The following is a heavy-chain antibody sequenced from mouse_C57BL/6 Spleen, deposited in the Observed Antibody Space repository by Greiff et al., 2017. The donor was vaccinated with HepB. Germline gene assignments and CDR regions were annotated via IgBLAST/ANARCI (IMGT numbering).Heavy chain of an antibody. J-gene: IGHJ1*03. Sequence: QVQLQQPGAELVKPGASVKLSCKASGYTFTSYWMHWVKQRPGQGLEWIGMIHPNSGSTNYNEKFKSKATLTVDKSSSTACMQLSSLTSEDSAVYYCARDTRDWYFDVWGTGTTVTVSS. CDR3: ARDTRDWYFDV. V-gene: IGHV1-64*01. D-gene: IGHD1-1*01. CDR2: IHPNSGST. CDR1: GYTFTSYW.